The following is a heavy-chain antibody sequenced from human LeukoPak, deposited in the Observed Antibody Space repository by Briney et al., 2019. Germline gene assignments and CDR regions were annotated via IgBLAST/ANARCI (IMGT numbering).Heavy chain of an antibody. V-gene: IGHV1-46*01. CDR2: INPSGGST. D-gene: IGHD5-24*01. Sequence: GASVKVSCKASGYTFTSYYMHWVRQALGQGLEWMGIINPSGGSTSYAQKFQGRVTMTRDTSTSTVYMELSSLRSEDTAVYCCARAVEMATISWGQGTLVTASS. CDR1: GYTFTSYY. CDR3: ARAVEMATIS. J-gene: IGHJ4*02.